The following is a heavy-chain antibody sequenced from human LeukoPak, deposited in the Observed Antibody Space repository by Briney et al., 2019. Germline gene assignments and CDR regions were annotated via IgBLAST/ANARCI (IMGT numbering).Heavy chain of an antibody. J-gene: IGHJ4*02. CDR3: AGVYDILTYDFDY. D-gene: IGHD3-9*01. CDR1: KFTFNNYA. Sequence: GGSLRLSCLASKFTFNNYAMTWVRQAPGKGLEGVSYISSSGSTIYYADSVKGRFTISRDNAKNSLYLQMNSLRAEDTAVYYCAGVYDILTYDFDYWGQGTLVTVSS. CDR2: ISSSGSTI. V-gene: IGHV3-48*03.